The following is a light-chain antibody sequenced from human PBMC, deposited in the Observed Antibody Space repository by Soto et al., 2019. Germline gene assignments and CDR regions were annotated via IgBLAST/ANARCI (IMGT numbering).Light chain of an antibody. CDR3: QQADSFPLT. CDR1: QDISSW. Sequence: DIQMTQSPSSVSASVGDRVTITCRASQDISSWLTWYQQKPGKAPKLLIYAASSLKSGVPSRFSGSGSGTDFTLSITSLQPEDFATYYCQQADSFPLTFRGGTRVEMK. V-gene: IGKV1-12*01. J-gene: IGKJ4*01. CDR2: AAS.